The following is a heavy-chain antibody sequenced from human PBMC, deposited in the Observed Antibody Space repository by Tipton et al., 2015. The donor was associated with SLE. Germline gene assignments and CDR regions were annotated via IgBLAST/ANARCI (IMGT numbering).Heavy chain of an antibody. CDR3: ARTPTMAVWAFDI. CDR2: ISYDGSNK. D-gene: IGHD2-21*01. J-gene: IGHJ3*02. CDR1: GFTFSSYA. V-gene: IGHV3-30-3*01. Sequence: SLRLSCAASGFTFSSYAMHWVRQAPGKGLEWVAVISYDGSNKYYADSVKGRFTISRDNSKNTLYLQMNSLRAEDTAVYYCARTPTMAVWAFDIWGQGTMVTVSS.